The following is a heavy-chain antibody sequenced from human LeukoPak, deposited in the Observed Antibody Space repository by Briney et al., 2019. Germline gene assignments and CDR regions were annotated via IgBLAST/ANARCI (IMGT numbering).Heavy chain of an antibody. CDR2: IYYSGST. CDR3: ARGQQPLGYYYYMDV. V-gene: IGHV4-31*03. CDR1: GGSISSGGYY. J-gene: IGHJ6*03. Sequence: SETLSLTCTVSGGSISSGGYYWSWIRQHPGKGLEWIGYIYYSGSTYYNPSLKSRVTISVDTSKNQFSLKLSSVTAADTAVYYCARGQQPLGYYYYMDVWGKGTTVTVSS. D-gene: IGHD5-18*01.